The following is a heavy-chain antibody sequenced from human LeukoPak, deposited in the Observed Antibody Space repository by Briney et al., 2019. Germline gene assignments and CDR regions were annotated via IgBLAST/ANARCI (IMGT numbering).Heavy chain of an antibody. J-gene: IGHJ4*02. D-gene: IGHD6-13*01. V-gene: IGHV4-39*07. CDR1: GGSISSSSYY. CDR2: IYYSGST. CDR3: ARAVFDGSSLSN. Sequence: SETLSLTCTVSGGSISSSSYYWGWIRQPPGKGLEWIGSIYYSGSTYYNPSLKSRVTISVDTSKNQFSLKLSSVTAADTAMYYCARAVFDGSSLSNWGQGTLVTVSS.